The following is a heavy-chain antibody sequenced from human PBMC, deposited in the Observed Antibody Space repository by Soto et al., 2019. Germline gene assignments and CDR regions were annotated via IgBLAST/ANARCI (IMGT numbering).Heavy chain of an antibody. CDR1: GYTFTGYY. D-gene: IGHD6-19*01. Sequence: QVQLVQSGAEGKKPGGSVKVSCKNSGYTFTGYYIHWIRQAPGPRLEWMGWINPNSGDTNYSQEFQGRVTMTSDTSITTAYVELTRLRSDDTAVYYCARREQWLENFDYWGQGTLVTVSS. V-gene: IGHV1-2*02. CDR3: ARREQWLENFDY. J-gene: IGHJ4*02. CDR2: INPNSGDT.